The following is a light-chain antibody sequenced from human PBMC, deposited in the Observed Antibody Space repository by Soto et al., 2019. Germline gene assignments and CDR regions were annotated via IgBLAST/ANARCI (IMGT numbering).Light chain of an antibody. J-gene: IGKJ1*01. CDR1: QSISSW. Sequence: DIQMTQSPSTLSASVGDRVTITCRASQSISSWLAWYQQKPGKAPKLLIYKASSLESGVPSRLSGSGSGTEFTLTISSLQPDDFATYYCQQYNSYRRPFGQGTKVEIK. V-gene: IGKV1-5*03. CDR3: QQYNSYRRP. CDR2: KAS.